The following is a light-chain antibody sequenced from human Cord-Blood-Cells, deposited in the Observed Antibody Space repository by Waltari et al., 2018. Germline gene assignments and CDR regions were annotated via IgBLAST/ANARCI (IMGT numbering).Light chain of an antibody. J-gene: IGLJ1*01. V-gene: IGLV2-14*01. CDR3: SSYTSSSTNYV. CDR1: SRDVGGYNY. Sequence: QSALTQPASVFGSPGQSITISCTGTSRDVGGYNYVSWYQQHPGKAPKLMIYDVSNRPSGVSNRFSGSKSGNTASLTISGLQAEDEADYYCSSYTSSSTNYVFGTGTKVTVL. CDR2: DVS.